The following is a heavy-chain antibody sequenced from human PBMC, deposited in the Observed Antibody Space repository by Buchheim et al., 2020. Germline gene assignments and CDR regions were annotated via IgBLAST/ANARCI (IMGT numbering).Heavy chain of an antibody. CDR2: IGSSGSAK. Sequence: EVQLVESGGGLVQPGGSLRLSCAASGFSFSSYTTNWVRQAPGKGLEWVSYIGSSGSAKYYADSVKGRFTISRDNANNSRYRQMNSLRVEDTAVYYCARSRTAGTYYFDYWGQGAL. D-gene: IGHD6-19*01. CDR3: ARSRTAGTYYFDY. V-gene: IGHV3-48*01. CDR1: GFSFSSYT. J-gene: IGHJ4*02.